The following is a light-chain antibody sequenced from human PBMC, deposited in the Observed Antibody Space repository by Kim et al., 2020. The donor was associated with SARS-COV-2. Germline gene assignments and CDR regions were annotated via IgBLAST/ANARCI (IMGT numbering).Light chain of an antibody. V-gene: IGKV3-20*01. Sequence: LSRGETATLYGRASQGVSSTYLAWYQQKPGQSPRLLIHGASSRATGIPDRCSGSGSGTGFTLTISRLEPEDFAVYYCQQYYDPPWTFGQGTKLEI. CDR2: GAS. J-gene: IGKJ1*01. CDR1: QGVSSTY. CDR3: QQYYDPPWT.